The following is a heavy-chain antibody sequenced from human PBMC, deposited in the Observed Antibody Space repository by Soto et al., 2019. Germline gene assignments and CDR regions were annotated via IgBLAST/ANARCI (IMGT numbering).Heavy chain of an antibody. CDR2: IIPIFGTA. CDR3: ARQGAALRDYYSGMDV. V-gene: IGHV1-69*12. D-gene: IGHD6-25*01. CDR1: GGTFSSYA. J-gene: IGHJ6*02. Sequence: QVQLVQSGAEVKKPGSSVKVSCKASGGTFSSYAISWVRQAPGQGLEWMGGIIPIFGTANYAQKFQGRVTLPADDSTSTAHMELSSLRSEDTAVYYCARQGAALRDYYSGMDVWGQGTTVTVSS.